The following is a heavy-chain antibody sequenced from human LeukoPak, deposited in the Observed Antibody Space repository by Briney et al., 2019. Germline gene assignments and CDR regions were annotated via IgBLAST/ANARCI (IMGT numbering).Heavy chain of an antibody. J-gene: IGHJ3*02. CDR1: GGTFSSYA. D-gene: IGHD3-22*01. CDR3: ARGPNYYYDSSGYYARI. Sequence: ASVKVSCKASGGTFSSYAISWVRQAPGQGLEWMGRIIPFLGITNYSQRFQGRVTITADKSTNTAYMELSSLRSEDTAVYYCARGPNYYYDSSGYYARIWGQGTMVTVSS. CDR2: IIPFLGIT. V-gene: IGHV1-69*04.